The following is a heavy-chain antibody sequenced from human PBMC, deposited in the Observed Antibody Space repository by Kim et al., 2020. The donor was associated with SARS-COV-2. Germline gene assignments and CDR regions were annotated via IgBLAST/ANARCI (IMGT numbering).Heavy chain of an antibody. J-gene: IGHJ3*02. CDR2: IYYSGST. D-gene: IGHD3-3*01. Sequence: SETLSRTCTVSGGSISSGGYYWSWIRQHPGKGLEWIGYIYYSGSTYYNPSLKSRVTISVDTSKNQFSLKLSSVTAADTAVYYCARDSSTSRITIFGVVIDAFDIWGQGTMVTVSS. V-gene: IGHV4-31*03. CDR3: ARDSSTSRITIFGVVIDAFDI. CDR1: GGSISSGGYY.